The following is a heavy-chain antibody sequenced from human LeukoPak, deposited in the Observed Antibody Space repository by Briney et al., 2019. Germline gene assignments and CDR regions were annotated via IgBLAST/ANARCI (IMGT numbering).Heavy chain of an antibody. D-gene: IGHD1-26*01. Sequence: GASVKVSCKTSGFTFSTYGITWVRQAPGQGLEWLGWVNGNNGNTEYAQNVQDRVAMTTDTSSNIVHLGLSGLRSDDTAVYYCARAPLLQDWFHPWGQGTLVIVSS. CDR3: ARAPLLQDWFHP. J-gene: IGHJ5*02. CDR2: VNGNNGNT. V-gene: IGHV1-18*04. CDR1: GFTFSTYG.